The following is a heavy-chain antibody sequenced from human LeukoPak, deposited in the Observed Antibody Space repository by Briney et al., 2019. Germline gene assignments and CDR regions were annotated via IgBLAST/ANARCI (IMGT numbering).Heavy chain of an antibody. Sequence: GASVKVSCKASGYTFTSYYMHWVRQAPGQGLEWMGIINPSGGSTSYAQKFQGRVTMTRDTSTSTVYMELSSLRSEDTAVYYCARVVEMATSYDALDIWGQGTMVTVSS. CDR1: GYTFTSYY. D-gene: IGHD5-24*01. V-gene: IGHV1-46*01. J-gene: IGHJ3*02. CDR3: ARVVEMATSYDALDI. CDR2: INPSGGST.